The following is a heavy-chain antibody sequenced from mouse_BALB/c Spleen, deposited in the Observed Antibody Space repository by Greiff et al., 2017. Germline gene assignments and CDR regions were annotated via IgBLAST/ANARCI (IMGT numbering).Heavy chain of an antibody. Sequence: LVESGGGFVQPGGSLQLSCAASGFTFSSYGMSWVRQTPDKRLELVATINSNGGSTYYPASVKGRFTISRDNAKNTLYLQMSSLKSEDTDMYYCARGGQWYFDVWGGGTTVTGSS. V-gene: IGHV5-6-3*01. J-gene: IGHJ1*01. CDR1: GFTFSSYG. CDR3: ARGGQWYFDV. CDR2: INSNGGST. D-gene: IGHD3-3*01.